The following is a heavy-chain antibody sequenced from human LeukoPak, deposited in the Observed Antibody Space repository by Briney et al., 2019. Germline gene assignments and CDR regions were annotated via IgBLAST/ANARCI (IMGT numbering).Heavy chain of an antibody. J-gene: IGHJ4*02. CDR1: SGSINNHY. CDR2: IYDSWNT. V-gene: IGHV4-59*11. D-gene: IGHD5-18*01. Sequence: SETLSLTCIVSSGSINNHYWSWIRQPPGKGLEWIGYIYDSWNTNYNPSLKSRVTISIDTSKNQFSLNLTSVTAADTAVYYCTRDQIGYGLDYWGQGTLVTVSS. CDR3: TRDQIGYGLDY.